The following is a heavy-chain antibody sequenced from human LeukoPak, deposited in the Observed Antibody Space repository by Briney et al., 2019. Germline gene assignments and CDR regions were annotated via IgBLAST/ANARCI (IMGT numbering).Heavy chain of an antibody. J-gene: IGHJ6*03. CDR3: ARDVSQDSSWDYYYYMDV. CDR2: INHSGST. V-gene: IGHV4-34*01. CDR1: GGSFSGYY. D-gene: IGHD6-13*01. Sequence: SETLSLTCAVYGGSFSGYYWSWIRQPPGKGLEWIGEINHSGSTNYNPSLKSRVTISVDTSKNQFSLRLSSVTAADTAVYYCARDVSQDSSWDYYYYMDVWGKGTTVTVSS.